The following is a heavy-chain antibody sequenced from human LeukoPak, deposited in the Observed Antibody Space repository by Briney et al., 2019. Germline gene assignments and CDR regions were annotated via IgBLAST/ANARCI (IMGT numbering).Heavy chain of an antibody. CDR1: GFTFSSYG. CDR2: IWYDGSNK. J-gene: IGHJ6*02. CDR3: AKDRRYCGGDCYPLHYYYGMDV. D-gene: IGHD2-21*02. V-gene: IGHV3-30*02. Sequence: GGSLRLSCAASGFTFSSYGMHWVRQAPGKGLEWVAVIWYDGSNKYYADSVKGRFTISRDNSKNTLYLQMNSLGAEDTAVYYCAKDRRYCGGDCYPLHYYYGMDVWGQGTTVTVSS.